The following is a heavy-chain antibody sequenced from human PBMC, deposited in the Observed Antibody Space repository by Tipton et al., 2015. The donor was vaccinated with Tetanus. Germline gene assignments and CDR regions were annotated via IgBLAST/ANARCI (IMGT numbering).Heavy chain of an antibody. CDR1: GGSVSSGSYY. CDR3: ARAFPGGTQRRNWFDP. CDR2: IYYSGST. D-gene: IGHD2-15*01. V-gene: IGHV4-61*01. Sequence: QLVQSGAEVKPSETLSLTCTVSGGSVSSGSYYWSWIRQPPGKGLEWIGYIYYSGSTNYNPSLKSRVTISVDTSKNQFSLKLSSVTAADTAVYYCARAFPGGTQRRNWFDPWGQGTLVTVSS. J-gene: IGHJ5*02.